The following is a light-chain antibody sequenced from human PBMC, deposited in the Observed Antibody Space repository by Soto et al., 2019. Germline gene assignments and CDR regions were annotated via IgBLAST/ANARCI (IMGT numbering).Light chain of an antibody. J-gene: IGKJ2*01. CDR2: DAS. CDR1: QSNSNN. CDR3: QQYNNWPPKHT. V-gene: IGKV3-15*01. Sequence: EIVMTQSPATLSVSPGEGVTLSCRASQSNSNNLAWYQHKPGRAPRVLIYDASTRATGIPVRFSGSGSGTEFTLTISSLQSDDFAVYYCQQYNNWPPKHTFGQGTKVDIK.